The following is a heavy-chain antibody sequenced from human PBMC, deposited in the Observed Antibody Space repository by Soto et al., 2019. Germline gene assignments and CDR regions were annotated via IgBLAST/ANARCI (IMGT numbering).Heavy chain of an antibody. V-gene: IGHV3-9*01. CDR3: AKDRSSGSPYYGMDF. J-gene: IGHJ6*02. CDR1: GFTFDDHA. Sequence: PGGSLRLSCAASGFTFDDHAMHWVRQVPGKGLEWVSGFKWNSGDVGYADSVKGRFTISRDNARNSLYLQMNSLRPEDTAVYYCAKDRSSGSPYYGMDFWGQGTMVTVSS. D-gene: IGHD3-10*01. CDR2: FKWNSGDV.